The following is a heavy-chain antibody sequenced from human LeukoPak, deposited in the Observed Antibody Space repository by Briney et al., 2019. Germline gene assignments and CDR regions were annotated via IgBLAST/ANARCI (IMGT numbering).Heavy chain of an antibody. CDR3: AKIEVGRFDP. J-gene: IGHJ5*02. CDR1: GGSISSHY. V-gene: IGHV4-59*11. CDR2: IYYSGST. D-gene: IGHD1-26*01. Sequence: SETLSLTCTVSGGSISSHYWSWIRQPPGKGLEWIGYIYYSGSTNYNPSLKSRVSISVDTSRNQFSLNLRSVTAADTAVYYCAKIEVGRFDPWGQGTLVTVSS.